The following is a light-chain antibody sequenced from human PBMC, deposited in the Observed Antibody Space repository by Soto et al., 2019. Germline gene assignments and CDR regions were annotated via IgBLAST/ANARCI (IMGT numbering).Light chain of an antibody. V-gene: IGLV1-47*01. CDR3: VVWDDSLRGWV. Sequence: QSVLTQPPSASGTPGQRVTISCPGSSSNVGVNFVYWHQQIPGTAPKLLIYRNNQRPSGVPDRFSGSKSGTSASLAISGLRTEDEADYHCVVWDDSLRGWVFGGGTKLTVL. CDR2: RNN. CDR1: SSNVGVNF. J-gene: IGLJ3*02.